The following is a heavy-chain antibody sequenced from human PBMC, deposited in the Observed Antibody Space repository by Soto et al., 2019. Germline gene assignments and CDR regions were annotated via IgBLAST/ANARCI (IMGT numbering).Heavy chain of an antibody. D-gene: IGHD3-22*01. CDR2: IIPIFGTA. J-gene: IGHJ3*02. V-gene: IGHV1-69*01. CDR1: GGTFSSYA. CDR3: ARSQNSSGPRGRGITRAFDI. Sequence: QVQLVQSGAEVKKPGSSVKVSCKASGGTFSSYAISWVRQAPGQGLEWMGGIIPIFGTANYAQKFQGRVTITADESTSTAYMELSSLRSEDTSVYSCARSQNSSGPRGRGITRAFDIWGQGTMVTVSS.